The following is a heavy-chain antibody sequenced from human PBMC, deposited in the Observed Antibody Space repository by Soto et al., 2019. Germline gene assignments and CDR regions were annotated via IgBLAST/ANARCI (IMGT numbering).Heavy chain of an antibody. CDR1: GYSFTTYW. CDR2: IYPGDSDT. Sequence: RGESLKISCKGSGYSFTTYWIGWVGQVPGKGLEWMGIIYPGDSDTRYSPSFQGQVTISADKSISTASLQWSSLQASGTAMYDCPSPNAPRHYYYGMDVWGQGTTVTVSS. J-gene: IGHJ6*02. CDR3: PSPNAPRHYYYGMDV. D-gene: IGHD2-2*01. V-gene: IGHV5-51*01.